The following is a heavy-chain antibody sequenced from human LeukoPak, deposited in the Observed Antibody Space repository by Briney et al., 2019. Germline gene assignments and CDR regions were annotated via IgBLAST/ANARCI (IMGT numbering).Heavy chain of an antibody. Sequence: GESLKSSCKTSGYSFTTYRIGWVRQMPGKGLEWMGILYPGDSDTRYSPSFQGQVTISADRSISTAYLQWSSLKASDSAMYYCARQSQGGSSKWYYFWGQGTLVTVSS. V-gene: IGHV5-51*01. CDR1: GYSFTTYR. CDR3: ARQSQGGSSKWYYF. D-gene: IGHD6-13*01. J-gene: IGHJ4*02. CDR2: LYPGDSDT.